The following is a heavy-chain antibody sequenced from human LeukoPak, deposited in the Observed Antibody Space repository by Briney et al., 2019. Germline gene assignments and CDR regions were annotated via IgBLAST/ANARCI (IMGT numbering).Heavy chain of an antibody. CDR3: AKASGSGKYDY. J-gene: IGHJ4*02. V-gene: IGHV3-23*01. CDR1: GFSVSSNY. CDR2: ISGSGGST. D-gene: IGHD3-10*01. Sequence: GGSLRLSCAASGFSVSSNYMSWVRQAPGKGLEWVSAISGSGGSTYYADSVKGRFTISRDNSKNTLYLQMNSLRAEDTAVYYCAKASGSGKYDYWGQGTLVTVSS.